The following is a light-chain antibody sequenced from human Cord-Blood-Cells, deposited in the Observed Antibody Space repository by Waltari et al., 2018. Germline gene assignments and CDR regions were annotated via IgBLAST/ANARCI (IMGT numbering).Light chain of an antibody. Sequence: QSVLTQPPSVSEAPRQRVTISCSGSSSNIGNNAVNWYQQLPGKAPKLLIYYDARLPSGVSDRCSGSKSGTSASLAISGLQAEDEADYYCAAWDDSLNGWVFGGGTKLTVL. CDR2: YDA. J-gene: IGLJ3*02. V-gene: IGLV1-36*01. CDR3: AAWDDSLNGWV. CDR1: SSNIGNNA.